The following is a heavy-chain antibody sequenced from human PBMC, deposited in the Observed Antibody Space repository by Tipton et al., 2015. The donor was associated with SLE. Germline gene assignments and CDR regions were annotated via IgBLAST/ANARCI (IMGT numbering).Heavy chain of an antibody. J-gene: IGHJ6*02. CDR2: INHSGST. V-gene: IGHV4-34*01. D-gene: IGHD6-6*01. CDR1: GGSISSYY. Sequence: TLSLTCTVSGGSISSYYWSWIRQPPGKGLEWIGEINHSGSTNYNPSLKSRVTMSVDTSKNQFSLKLSSVTAADTAVYYCARGGEQLVRYYYYGMDVWGQGTTVTVSS. CDR3: ARGGEQLVRYYYYGMDV.